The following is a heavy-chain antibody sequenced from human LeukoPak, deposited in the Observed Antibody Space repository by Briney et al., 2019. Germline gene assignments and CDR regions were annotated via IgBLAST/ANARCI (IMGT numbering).Heavy chain of an antibody. V-gene: IGHV4-39*01. CDR3: ARSIAPDYYFDY. CDR2: IYYSGST. D-gene: IGHD6-6*01. J-gene: IGHJ4*02. CDR1: GGSISSSSYY. Sequence: SETLSLTCTVSGGSISSSSYYWGWIRRPPGKGLEWIGSIYYSGSTYYNPSLKSRVTISVDTSKNQFSLKLSSVTAADTAVYYCARSIAPDYYFDYWGQGTLVTVSS.